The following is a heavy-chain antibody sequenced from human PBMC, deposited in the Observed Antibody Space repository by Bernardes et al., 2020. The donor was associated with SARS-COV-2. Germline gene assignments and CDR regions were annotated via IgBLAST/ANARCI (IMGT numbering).Heavy chain of an antibody. V-gene: IGHV3-23*01. CDR1: GFTFSSYA. Sequence: GGSLRLSCAASGFTFSSYAMSWVRQAPGKGPEWVSSISGSVGTTFYADSVKGRFTISRDNSKNTLYLQMNSLRAEDTAVYYCAKFLAGSSPHRTGATNYFDYWGQGTLVTVSS. D-gene: IGHD1-26*01. J-gene: IGHJ4*02. CDR3: AKFLAGSSPHRTGATNYFDY. CDR2: ISGSVGTT.